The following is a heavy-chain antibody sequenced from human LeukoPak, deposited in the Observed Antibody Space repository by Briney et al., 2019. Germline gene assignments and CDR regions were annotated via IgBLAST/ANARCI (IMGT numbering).Heavy chain of an antibody. CDR1: GGSFSGYY. V-gene: IGHV4-34*01. CDR2: INHSGST. J-gene: IGHJ4*02. CDR3: TRGRYSSSWYHPYYFDY. Sequence: SETLSLTCAVYGGSFSGYYWSWIRQPPGKGLEWIGEINHSGSTNYNPSLKSRVTISVDTSKNQFSLKLSSVTAADTAVYYCTRGRYSSSWYHPYYFDYWGQGTLVTVSS. D-gene: IGHD6-13*01.